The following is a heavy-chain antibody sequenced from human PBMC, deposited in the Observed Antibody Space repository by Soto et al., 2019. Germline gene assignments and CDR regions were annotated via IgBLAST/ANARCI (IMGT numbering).Heavy chain of an antibody. CDR2: ISYDGSNK. CDR3: AKEALSSGWVDYYYYYGMDV. Sequence: GGSLRLSCAASGFTFSSYGMHWVRQAPGKGLEWVAVISYDGSNKYYADSVKGRFTISRDNSKNTLYLQMNSLRAEDTAVYYCAKEALSSGWVDYYYYYGMDVWGQGTTVTVSS. V-gene: IGHV3-30*18. D-gene: IGHD6-19*01. CDR1: GFTFSSYG. J-gene: IGHJ6*02.